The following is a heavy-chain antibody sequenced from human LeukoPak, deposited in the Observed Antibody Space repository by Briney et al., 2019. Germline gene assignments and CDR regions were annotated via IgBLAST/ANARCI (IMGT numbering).Heavy chain of an antibody. CDR1: GGTFSSYA. J-gene: IGHJ6*02. D-gene: IGHD3-3*01. V-gene: IGHV1-69*13. Sequence: SVKVSCKASGGTFSSYAISWVRQAPGQGLEWMGGIIPIFGTANYAQKFQGRVTITADESTSTAYMELSSLRSEDTAGYYCARDKGVDFWSGQPGYYYYGMDVWGQGTTVTVSS. CDR3: ARDKGVDFWSGQPGYYYYGMDV. CDR2: IIPIFGTA.